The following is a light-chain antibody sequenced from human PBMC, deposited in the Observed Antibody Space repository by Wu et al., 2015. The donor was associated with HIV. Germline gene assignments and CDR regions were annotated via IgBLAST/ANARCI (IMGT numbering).Light chain of an antibody. V-gene: IGKV1-12*01. CDR2: GVS. CDR1: QDIGNW. Sequence: DIQMTQSPSSVSASVGDTVTLACRASQDIGNWLAWYQQKPGKAPNLLVYGVSSLQTDVPLRFSGIRSGTDFTLTISNLQPEDFAIYYCQQAYSFPPTFGGGTKVEIK. J-gene: IGKJ4*01. CDR3: QQAYSFPPT.